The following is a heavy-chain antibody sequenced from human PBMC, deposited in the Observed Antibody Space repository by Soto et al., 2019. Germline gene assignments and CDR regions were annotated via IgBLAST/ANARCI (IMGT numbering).Heavy chain of an antibody. J-gene: IGHJ5*02. CDR2: ICSDGSKA. CDR3: VRDVDTTSHLNRFHP. CDR1: GFTFNNFG. Sequence: QVQLVESGGGVVQPGMSLRLSCAASGFTFNNFGFHWVRQAPGKGPEWVAAICSDGSKALYVDSVKGRFIISRDSSKNRVYLQRNSLSAKDTAMYHCVRDVDTTSHLNRFHPWGQGTLVTVSS. V-gene: IGHV3-33*01. D-gene: IGHD1-26*01.